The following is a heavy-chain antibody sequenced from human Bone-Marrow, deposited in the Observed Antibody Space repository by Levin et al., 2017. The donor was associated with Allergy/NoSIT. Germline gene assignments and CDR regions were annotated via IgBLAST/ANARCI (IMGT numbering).Heavy chain of an antibody. CDR3: AAPLLGVDWFDP. V-gene: IGHV3-30-3*01. J-gene: IGHJ5*02. D-gene: IGHD3-3*02. CDR2: ISYDGSNK. CDR1: GFTFSSYA. Sequence: GGSLRLSCAASGFTFSSYAMHWVRQAPGKGLEWVAVISYDGSNKYYADSVKGRFTISRDNSKNTLYLQMNSLRAEDTAVYYCAAPLLGVDWFDPWGQGTLVTVSS.